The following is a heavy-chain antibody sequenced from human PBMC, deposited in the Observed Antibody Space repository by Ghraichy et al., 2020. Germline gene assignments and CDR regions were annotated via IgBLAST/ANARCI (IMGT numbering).Heavy chain of an antibody. V-gene: IGHV1-3*01. J-gene: IGHJ4*02. CDR1: GYTFRSYN. D-gene: IGHD6-19*01. CDR2: INAGNGNT. Sequence: ASVKVSCKASGYTFRSYNMHWVRQAPGQQFEWMGWINAGNGNTKYSEKFQGRVTLTRDTSASTAYMELSSLRSEDTAFYYCARGLPPPGWYTTGAGDYWGQGTLVTVSS. CDR3: ARGLPPPGWYTTGAGDY.